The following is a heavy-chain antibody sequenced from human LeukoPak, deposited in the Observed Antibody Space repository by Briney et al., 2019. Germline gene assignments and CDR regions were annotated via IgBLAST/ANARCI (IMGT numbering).Heavy chain of an antibody. J-gene: IGHJ6*02. CDR1: GFPFRSYE. CDR2: FSSSGSTI. CDR3: ARGGGYCSSTDCYYGMDV. Sequence: PGGPLRLSCGASGFPFRSYEMNWVRQAPGRGVEGVSYFSSSGSTIYYADSVKGRFTISRDNAKNSLYLQMNSLRAEETAVYYCARGGGYCSSTDCYYGMDVWGQGTTVTVSS. V-gene: IGHV3-48*03. D-gene: IGHD2-2*01.